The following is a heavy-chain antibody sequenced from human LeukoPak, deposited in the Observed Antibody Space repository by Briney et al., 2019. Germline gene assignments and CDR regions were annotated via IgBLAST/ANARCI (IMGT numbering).Heavy chain of an antibody. CDR1: GGSFSGYY. J-gene: IGHJ4*02. D-gene: IGHD3-9*01. Sequence: SETLSLTCAVYGGSFSGYYWSWIRQPPGKGLEWIGEINHSGSTNYNPSLKSRVTISVDTSKNQFSLKLSSVTAADTAVYYCARALRYFDPVDYWGQGTLVTVSS. CDR2: INHSGST. V-gene: IGHV4-34*01. CDR3: ARALRYFDPVDY.